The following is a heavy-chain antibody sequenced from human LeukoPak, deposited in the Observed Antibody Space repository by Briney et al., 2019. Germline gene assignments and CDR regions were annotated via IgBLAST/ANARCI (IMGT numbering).Heavy chain of an antibody. CDR2: IIPIFGTA. V-gene: IGHV1-69*05. Sequence: SVKDSCKASGGTFSSYAISWVRQAPGQGLEWMGRIIPIFGTANYARKFQGRVTITTDESTSTAYMELSSLRSEDTAVYYCARAGGRYSYGYYYYYMDVWGKGTTVTVSS. CDR1: GGTFSSYA. J-gene: IGHJ6*03. CDR3: ARAGGRYSYGYYYYYMDV. D-gene: IGHD5-18*01.